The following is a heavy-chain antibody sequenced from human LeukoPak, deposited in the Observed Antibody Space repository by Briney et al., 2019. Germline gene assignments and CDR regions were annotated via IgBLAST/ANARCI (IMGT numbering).Heavy chain of an antibody. J-gene: IGHJ4*02. CDR2: IYHSGST. V-gene: IGHV4-30-2*01. CDR3: ASLNVDTAMGYFDY. CDR1: GGSISSGGYY. D-gene: IGHD5-18*01. Sequence: SETLSLTCTVSGGSISSGGYYWSWIRQPPGKGLEWIGYIYHSGSTYYNPSLKSRVTISVDKSKNQFSLKLSSVTAADTAVYYCASLNVDTAMGYFDYWGQGTLVTVSS.